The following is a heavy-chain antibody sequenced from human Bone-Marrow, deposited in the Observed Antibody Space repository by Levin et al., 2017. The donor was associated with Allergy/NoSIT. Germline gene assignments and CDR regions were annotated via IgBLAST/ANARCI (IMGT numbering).Heavy chain of an antibody. J-gene: IGHJ4*02. CDR1: GYTLTELS. CDR2: FDPEDGET. CDR3: ATSYNYDILTGYSDY. V-gene: IGHV1-24*01. Sequence: ASVKVSCKVSGYTLTELSMHWVRQAPGKGLEWMGGFDPEDGETIYAQKFQGRVTMTEDTSTDTAYMELSSLRSEDTAVYYCATSYNYDILTGYSDYWGQGTLVTVSS. D-gene: IGHD3-9*01.